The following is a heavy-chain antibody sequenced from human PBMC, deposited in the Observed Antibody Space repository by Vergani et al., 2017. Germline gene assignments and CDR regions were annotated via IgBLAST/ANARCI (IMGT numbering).Heavy chain of an antibody. J-gene: IGHJ6*02. CDR3: ARDLKSYYGMDV. V-gene: IGHV3-48*03. Sequence: EVQLVESGGGLVQPGGSLRLSCAASGFTFSSYEMNWVRQAPGKGLEWVSYISSSGSTISYADSVKGRFPIPRDNAKNSLYLQMNSLRAEDTAVYYCARDLKSYYGMDVWAKGPRSPSP. CDR1: GFTFSSYE. CDR2: ISSSGSTI.